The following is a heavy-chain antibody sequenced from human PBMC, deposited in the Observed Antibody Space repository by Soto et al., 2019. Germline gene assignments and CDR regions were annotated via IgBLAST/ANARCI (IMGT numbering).Heavy chain of an antibody. V-gene: IGHV3-30-3*01. CDR3: ARDREGYLSFRFAY. Sequence: QVQLVESGGGVVQPGRSLRLSCAASGFTFSSYAMHWVRQAPGKGLEWVAVISYDGSNKNYADSVKGRFTIFRDNSKNTLYMQMNSLRAEDTAMYYCARDREGYLSFRFAYWGQGTLLTVSS. CDR1: GFTFSSYA. D-gene: IGHD1-26*01. CDR2: ISYDGSNK. J-gene: IGHJ4*02.